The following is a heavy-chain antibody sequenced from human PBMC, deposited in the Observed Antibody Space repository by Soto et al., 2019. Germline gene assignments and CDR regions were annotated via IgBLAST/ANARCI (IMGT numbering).Heavy chain of an antibody. CDR1: GGSISSGGYY. Sequence: KPSETLSLTCTVSGGSISSGGYYWSWIRQHPGKGLEWIGYIYYSGSTYYNPSLKSRVTISVDTSKNQFSLKLSSVTAADTAVYYCARDRGFITGTESGFDYWGQGTLVTVSS. J-gene: IGHJ4*02. CDR3: ARDRGFITGTESGFDY. CDR2: IYYSGST. D-gene: IGHD1-20*01. V-gene: IGHV4-31*03.